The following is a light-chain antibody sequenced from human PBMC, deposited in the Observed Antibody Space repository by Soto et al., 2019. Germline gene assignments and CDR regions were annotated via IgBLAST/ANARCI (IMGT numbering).Light chain of an antibody. CDR2: EDN. V-gene: IGLV6-57*04. J-gene: IGLJ2*01. CDR1: SGSIASNY. CDR3: QSYDSSNPLV. Sequence: NFMLTQPHSVSGSPGKTVTISCTRSSGSIASNYVQWYQQRPGSAPTTVIYEDNQRPSGVPDRFSGSIDSSSNSASLTISGLKTEDEADYYCQSYDSSNPLVFGGGTKLTVL.